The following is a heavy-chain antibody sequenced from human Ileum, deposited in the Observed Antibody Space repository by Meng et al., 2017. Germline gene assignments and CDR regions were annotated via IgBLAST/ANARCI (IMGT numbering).Heavy chain of an antibody. V-gene: IGHV3-23*01. Sequence: GESLKISCAASGFTFSSYAMSWVRQAPGKGLEWVSAISGSGSSTYYADSVKGRFTISRDNSKNTLYLQMNSLRAEDTAVYYCAKVPTYYYDSSGYYYSDYWYFDLWGRGTLVTVSS. J-gene: IGHJ2*01. CDR3: AKVPTYYYDSSGYYYSDYWYFDL. CDR1: GFTFSSYA. D-gene: IGHD3-22*01. CDR2: ISGSGSST.